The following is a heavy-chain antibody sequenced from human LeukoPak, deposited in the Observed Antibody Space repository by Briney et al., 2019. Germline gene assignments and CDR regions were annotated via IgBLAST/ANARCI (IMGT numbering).Heavy chain of an antibody. J-gene: IGHJ4*02. CDR3: ATSEDVSSSFRSLDY. CDR1: GFTFDDYA. Sequence: GESLRLSCAASGFTFDDYAMHWVRQAPGKGREWVSGISWNSGSIGYADSVKGRFTISRDNAKNSLFLQMSSLRAEDTAIYYCATSEDVSSSFRSLDYWGQGTLVTVSS. CDR2: ISWNSGSI. D-gene: IGHD2-2*01. V-gene: IGHV3-9*01.